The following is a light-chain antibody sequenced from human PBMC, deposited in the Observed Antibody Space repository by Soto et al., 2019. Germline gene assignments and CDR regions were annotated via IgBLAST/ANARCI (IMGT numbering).Light chain of an antibody. CDR3: HQYGTSPWT. CDR1: QDIRNY. V-gene: IGKV1-33*01. Sequence: DIQMTQSPSSLSASVGDRVTITCQASQDIRNYLNWYQQKPGKAPKLLIYDTSNLETGVPSRFSGSGSGADFTFTISSLQPEDIATYYCHQYGTSPWTFGQGTRVDIK. CDR2: DTS. J-gene: IGKJ1*01.